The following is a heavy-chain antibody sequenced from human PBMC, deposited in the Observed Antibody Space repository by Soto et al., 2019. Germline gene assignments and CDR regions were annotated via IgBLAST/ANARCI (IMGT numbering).Heavy chain of an antibody. CDR3: AKGDLDIVVVPAANPHYYYYYGMDA. CDR1: GFTFSSYA. D-gene: IGHD2-2*01. CDR2: ISYDGSNK. J-gene: IGHJ6*02. V-gene: IGHV3-30*18. Sequence: GGSLRLSCAASGFTFSSYAMSWVRQAPGKGLEWVAVISYDGSNKYYADSVKGRFTISRDNSKNTLYLQMNSLRAEDTAVYYCAKGDLDIVVVPAANPHYYYYYGMDAWGQGTTVTVSS.